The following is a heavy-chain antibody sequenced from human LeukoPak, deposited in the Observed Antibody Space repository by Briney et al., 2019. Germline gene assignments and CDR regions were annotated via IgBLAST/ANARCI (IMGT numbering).Heavy chain of an antibody. CDR1: GFTFSSYN. V-gene: IGHV3-21*01. J-gene: IGHJ3*02. CDR3: ARGGGSGRWGSAFDM. D-gene: IGHD3-16*01. Sequence: PGGSLRLSCAASGFTFSSYNMNWVRQAPGKGLEWVAYISIGTSFIYYADSVKGRFTISRDNAKNSLYLQMDSLRDEDTAVYYCARGGGSGRWGSAFDMWGQGTMVTVSP. CDR2: ISIGTSFI.